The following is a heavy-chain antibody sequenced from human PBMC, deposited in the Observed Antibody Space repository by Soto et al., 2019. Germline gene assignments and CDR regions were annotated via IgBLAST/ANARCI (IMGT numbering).Heavy chain of an antibody. CDR3: AKEGYSGYDRYYYYGMDV. CDR1: GFTFSSYG. D-gene: IGHD5-12*01. V-gene: IGHV3-30*18. Sequence: QVQLMESGGGVVQPGRSLRLSCAASGFTFSSYGMHWVRQAPGKGLEWVAVISYDGSNKYYADSVKGRFTISRDNSKNTLYLQMNSLRAEDTAVYYCAKEGYSGYDRYYYYGMDVWGQGTTVTVSS. J-gene: IGHJ6*02. CDR2: ISYDGSNK.